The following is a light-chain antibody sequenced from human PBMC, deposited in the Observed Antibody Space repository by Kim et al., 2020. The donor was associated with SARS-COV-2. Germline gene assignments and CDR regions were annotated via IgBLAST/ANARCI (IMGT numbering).Light chain of an antibody. CDR3: QAWDGSSWV. CDR1: KLGNRY. J-gene: IGLJ3*02. CDR2: EDN. V-gene: IGLV3-1*01. Sequence: VSPGQTASIACSGDKLGNRYASWYQQMSGQSPVLVIYEDNKRPSGIPGRFSGSNSGNTATLTISETQSVDESDYYCQAWDGSSWVFGGGTQLTVL.